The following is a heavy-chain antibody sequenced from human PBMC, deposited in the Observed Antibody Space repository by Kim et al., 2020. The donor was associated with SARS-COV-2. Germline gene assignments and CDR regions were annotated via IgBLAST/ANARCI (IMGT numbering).Heavy chain of an antibody. Sequence: SETLSLTCTVSGGSISSSSYYWGWIRQPPGKGLEWIGSIYYSGSTYYNPSLKSRVTISVDTSKNQFSLKLSSVTAADTAVYYCARREARVREGDYYYGMDVWGQGTTVTVSS. J-gene: IGHJ6*02. V-gene: IGHV4-39*01. CDR2: IYYSGST. D-gene: IGHD3-10*01. CDR3: ARREARVREGDYYYGMDV. CDR1: GGSISSSSYY.